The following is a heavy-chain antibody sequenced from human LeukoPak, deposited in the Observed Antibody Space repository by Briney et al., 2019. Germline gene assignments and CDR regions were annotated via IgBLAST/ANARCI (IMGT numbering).Heavy chain of an antibody. D-gene: IGHD3-10*01. Sequence: SVKVSCKASGGTFSSYAISWVRQAPGQGLEWMGRIIPILGIANYAQKFQGRVTITADKSTSTAYMELSSLRSEDTAVYYCARDLGAYGSGHGWFDPWGQGTLVTVSS. J-gene: IGHJ5*02. CDR2: IIPILGIA. CDR1: GGTFSSYA. CDR3: ARDLGAYGSGHGWFDP. V-gene: IGHV1-69*04.